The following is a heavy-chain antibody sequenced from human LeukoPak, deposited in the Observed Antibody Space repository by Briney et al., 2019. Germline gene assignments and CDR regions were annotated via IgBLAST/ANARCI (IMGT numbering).Heavy chain of an antibody. D-gene: IGHD6-19*01. Sequence: GGSLRLSCETSGFTFSNYGLSWVRLPPGKGLEWVSVISGNGAFTYYADSVKGRFTISRDSSKNTVYLQMNSLRADDTALYYCAKDEDFSGGWHPGHYWGRGTLVTVSS. CDR3: AKDEDFSGGWHPGHY. CDR2: ISGNGAFT. CDR1: GFTFSNYG. J-gene: IGHJ4*02. V-gene: IGHV3-23*01.